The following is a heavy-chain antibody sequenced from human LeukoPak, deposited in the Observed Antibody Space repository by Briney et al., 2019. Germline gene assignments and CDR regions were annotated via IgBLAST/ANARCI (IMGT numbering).Heavy chain of an antibody. Sequence: SETLSLTCAVYGGSFSGYYWSWIRQPPGKGLEWIGEINHSGSTNYNPSLKSRVTISVDTSRNQFSLKLSSVTAADTAVYFCARVAYSGYENGFDYWGQGTLVTVSS. J-gene: IGHJ4*02. CDR2: INHSGST. CDR3: ARVAYSGYENGFDY. V-gene: IGHV4-34*01. D-gene: IGHD5-12*01. CDR1: GGSFSGYY.